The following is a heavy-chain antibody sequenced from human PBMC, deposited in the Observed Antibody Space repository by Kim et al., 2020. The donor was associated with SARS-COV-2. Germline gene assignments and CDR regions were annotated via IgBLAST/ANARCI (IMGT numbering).Heavy chain of an antibody. J-gene: IGHJ4*02. CDR1: GYTFSSFD. CDR2: MNPNSGNT. D-gene: IGHD6-6*01. Sequence: ASVKVSCKASGYTFSSFDINWVRQATGQGLEWMGWMNPNSGNTGYAQNFQGRVSMTRDPSTSTAYMELSSLKSEDTAVYYCARRDIGARPDRFDYWGQGTLVTVSS. CDR3: ARRDIGARPDRFDY. V-gene: IGHV1-8*01.